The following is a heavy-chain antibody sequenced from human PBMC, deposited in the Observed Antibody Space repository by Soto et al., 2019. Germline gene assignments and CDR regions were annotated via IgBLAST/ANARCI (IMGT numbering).Heavy chain of an antibody. CDR1: AGTFSSYA. Sequence: SVKVSCKASAGTFSSYAISWVRQAPGQGIEWMGGIIPIFGTANYAQKFQGRDTTTADESTSTPYMELSSLRSEDTAVYYCAIKGGYSYGSWFAPSAQGTLVTVSS. CDR3: AIKGGYSYGSWFAP. D-gene: IGHD5-18*01. J-gene: IGHJ5*02. CDR2: IIPIFGTA. V-gene: IGHV1-69*13.